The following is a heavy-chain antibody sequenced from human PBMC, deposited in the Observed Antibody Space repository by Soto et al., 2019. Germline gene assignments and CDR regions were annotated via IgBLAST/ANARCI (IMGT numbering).Heavy chain of an antibody. CDR1: GYTFTGYY. J-gene: IGHJ6*02. D-gene: IGHD6-19*01. CDR3: ARDLMSVDGTWSAVPHYYGMDV. V-gene: IGHV1-2*02. CDR2: INPNSGGT. Sequence: GASVKVSCKASGYTFTGYYMHWVRQAPGQGLEWMGWINPNSGGTNYAQKFQGRVTMTRDTSISTAYMELSRLRSDDTAVYYCARDLMSVDGTWSAVPHYYGMDVWGQGTTVTVSS.